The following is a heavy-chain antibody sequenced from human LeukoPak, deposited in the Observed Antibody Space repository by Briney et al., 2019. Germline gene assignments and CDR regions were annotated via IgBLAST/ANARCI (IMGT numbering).Heavy chain of an antibody. CDR1: GVSISSYY. CDR2: IYYSGST. Sequence: SESLCLTCAASGVSISSYYRSWIRLAPGKGLEWVSYIYYSGSTNYAPSLKGRFTISVGTSKNPFSLKLSSVTAADTAVYYCARQAAWVQNGGSDTGAFDIWGEGTMVTVSS. D-gene: IGHD1-14*01. CDR3: ARQAAWVQNGGSDTGAFDI. V-gene: IGHV4-59*08. J-gene: IGHJ3*02.